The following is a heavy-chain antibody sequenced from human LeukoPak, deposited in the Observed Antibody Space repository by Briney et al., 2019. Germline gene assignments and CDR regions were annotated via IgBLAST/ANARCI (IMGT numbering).Heavy chain of an antibody. CDR1: GFTFSSYG. CDR2: IRYDGSNK. Sequence: GGSLRLSCAASGFTFSSYGMHWVRQAPGKGLEWVAFIRYDGSNKYYADSVKGRFTISRDNSKNTLYLQMNSLRAEDTAVYYCARDIVVVPAATHLDYWGQGTLVTVSS. CDR3: ARDIVVVPAATHLDY. D-gene: IGHD2-2*01. J-gene: IGHJ4*02. V-gene: IGHV3-30*02.